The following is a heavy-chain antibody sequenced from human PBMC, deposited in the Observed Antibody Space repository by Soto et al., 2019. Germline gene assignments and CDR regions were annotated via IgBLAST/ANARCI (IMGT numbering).Heavy chain of an antibody. V-gene: IGHV1-46*01. Sequence: QVQLVQSGAEVKKTGASVKVSCKASGYTFTSYYMHWVRQAPGRGLEWMGIINPNGGDTSYVQKFQGRVTVTRDTSTSTVYMELSSLRSEDTAVYYCALGGLDFWGQGTMVTVSS. CDR2: INPNGGDT. CDR3: ALGGLDF. D-gene: IGHD2-15*01. J-gene: IGHJ3*01. CDR1: GYTFTSYY.